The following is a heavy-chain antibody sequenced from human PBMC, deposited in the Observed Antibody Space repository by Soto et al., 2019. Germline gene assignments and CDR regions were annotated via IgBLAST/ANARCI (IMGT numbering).Heavy chain of an antibody. V-gene: IGHV3-48*02. J-gene: IGHJ6*02. CDR2: ISSSSTI. CDR3: AREGIVLMVYGATLRGMDV. CDR1: GFTFSSYS. D-gene: IGHD2-8*01. Sequence: PGGSLRLSCAASGFTFSSYSMNWVRQAPGKGLEWVSYISSSSTIYYADSVKGRFTISRDNAKNSLYLQMNSLRDEDTAVYYCAREGIVLMVYGATLRGMDVWGQGTTVTVSS.